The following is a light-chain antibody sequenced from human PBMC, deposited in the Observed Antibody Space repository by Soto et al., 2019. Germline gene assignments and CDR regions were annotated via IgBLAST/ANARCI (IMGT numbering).Light chain of an antibody. CDR1: QTIGSY. V-gene: IGKV1-39*01. CDR2: DAS. CDR3: QQSYNTTRT. Sequence: IEATQSPSSLAAALEDRVTITCRASQTIGSYVKSYRQKSGAAPELLIYDASALQSGVPSRFRGRASGTDFTLTISSLQLDDFATYYWQQSYNTTRTFGQGTKVDIK. J-gene: IGKJ1*01.